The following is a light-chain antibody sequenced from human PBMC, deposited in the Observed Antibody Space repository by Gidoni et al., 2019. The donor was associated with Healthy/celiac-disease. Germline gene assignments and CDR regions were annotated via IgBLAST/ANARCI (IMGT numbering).Light chain of an antibody. CDR2: DVS. V-gene: IGLV2-14*03. J-gene: IGLJ2*01. CDR3: SSYTSSSTVV. CDR1: SSDVGGYNY. Sequence: QSALTQPASVSGSPGQSITISCPGTSSDVGGYNYVSWYQQHPGKAPKLMIYDVSNRPSGVSNRFSGSKSGNTASLTISGLQAEDEADYYCSSYTSSSTVVFGGGTKLTGL.